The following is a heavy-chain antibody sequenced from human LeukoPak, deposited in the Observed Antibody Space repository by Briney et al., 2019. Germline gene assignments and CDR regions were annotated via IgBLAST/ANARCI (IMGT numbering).Heavy chain of an antibody. J-gene: IGHJ4*02. CDR3: ARDSSLHYFDY. Sequence: GGSLRLSCAASGFTVSSNYMSWVRQAPGKGLEWVSIIYSGGSTYYADSVKGQFTISRDNSKNTLFLQMNSLRAEDTAVYYCARDSSLHYFDYWGQGTLVTVSS. CDR1: GFTVSSNY. V-gene: IGHV3-53*01. CDR2: IYSGGST.